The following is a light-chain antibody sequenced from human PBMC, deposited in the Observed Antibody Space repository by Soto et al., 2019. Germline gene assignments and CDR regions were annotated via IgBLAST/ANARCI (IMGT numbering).Light chain of an antibody. V-gene: IGKV1-27*01. Sequence: DVQMTQSPSSLSASVGDRVTITCRASQGIAAYLAWFQQKPGKVPKLLIYAASTLQSGVPSRFSGSGSGTDSTLTISSLQPEDVAAYYCQKYTSAPLTFGGGSKVEIK. CDR3: QKYTSAPLT. CDR2: AAS. J-gene: IGKJ4*01. CDR1: QGIAAY.